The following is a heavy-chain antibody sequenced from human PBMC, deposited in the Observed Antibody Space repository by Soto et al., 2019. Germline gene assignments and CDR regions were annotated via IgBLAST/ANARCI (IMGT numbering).Heavy chain of an antibody. CDR2: ISYDGSNK. J-gene: IGHJ4*02. CDR1: GFTFSSYS. Sequence: QVQLVESGGGVVQPGRSLRLSCAASGFTFSSYSMHWVRQAPGTGMEWVAVISYDGSNKYYADSVKGRFTISRDNSKNTLYLQMNSLRAEDTAVYYCARGSFGYWGQGTLVTVSS. V-gene: IGHV3-30-3*01. CDR3: ARGSFGY.